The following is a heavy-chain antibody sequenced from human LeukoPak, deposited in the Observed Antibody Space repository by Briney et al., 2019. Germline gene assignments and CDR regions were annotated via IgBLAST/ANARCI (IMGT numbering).Heavy chain of an antibody. CDR1: GYTFTSYG. CDR2: ISAYNGNT. J-gene: IGHJ5*02. Sequence: ASVKVSCKASGYTFTSYGISWVRQAPGQGLEWMGWISAYNGNTNYAQKLQGRVTMTTDTSTGTAYMELRSLRSDDTAVYYCARDPNYGDYLNWFDPWGQGTLVTVSS. CDR3: ARDPNYGDYLNWFDP. D-gene: IGHD4-17*01. V-gene: IGHV1-18*01.